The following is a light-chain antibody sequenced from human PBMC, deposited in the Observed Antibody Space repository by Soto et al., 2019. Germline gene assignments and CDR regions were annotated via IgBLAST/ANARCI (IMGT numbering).Light chain of an antibody. J-gene: IGKJ1*01. CDR1: QSIRSY. CDR2: AAY. V-gene: IGKV1-39*01. Sequence: DIQRTQSPSSLSASVGERVTITGRASQSIRSYLNWYLPTRGKAPKFXIYAAYSLQSGVRSMFSRSGSGPDCTLTISSLQPEDFYTDCCQQSYSTPRTFCQGTKV. CDR3: QQSYSTPRT.